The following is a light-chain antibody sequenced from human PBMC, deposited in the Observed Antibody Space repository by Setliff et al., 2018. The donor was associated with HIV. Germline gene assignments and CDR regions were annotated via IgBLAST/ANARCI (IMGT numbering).Light chain of an antibody. CDR3: MILHSTADV. Sequence: QPVLTQPYSLSASPGASASLTCTLRSGINVDTYRIYWYQQKSGRPPQYLLRYTSDSDNHQGSVVPSRFSGSKDASANAGILLISGLQSEDEAYYYCMILHSTADVFGGGTKVTVL. CDR2: YTSDSDN. J-gene: IGLJ1*01. CDR1: SGINVDTYR. V-gene: IGLV5-45*03.